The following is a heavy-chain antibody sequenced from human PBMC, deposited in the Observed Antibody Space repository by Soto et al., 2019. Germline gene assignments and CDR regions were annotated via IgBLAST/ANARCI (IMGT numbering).Heavy chain of an antibody. CDR1: GFTFSSYA. J-gene: IGHJ6*02. Sequence: GGSLRLSCAASGFTFSSYAMHWVRQAPGKGLEWVAVISYDGSNKYYADSVKGRFTISRDNSKNTLYLQMNSLRAEDTAVYYCARDAHTRELRYGMDVWGQGTTVTVSS. CDR2: ISYDGSNK. D-gene: IGHD1-7*01. CDR3: ARDAHTRELRYGMDV. V-gene: IGHV3-30-3*01.